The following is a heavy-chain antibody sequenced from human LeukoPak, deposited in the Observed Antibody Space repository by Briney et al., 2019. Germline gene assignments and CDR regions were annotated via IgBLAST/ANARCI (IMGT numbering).Heavy chain of an antibody. Sequence: ASVKVSCKASGYTFTGYYMHWVRQAPGQGLEWMGWINPGSGATNCAQRFHGRVTMTRDTSISTVYMELSRLRSDDTAVYYCARDYSGSYRHFDYWGQGTLVTVSS. CDR3: ARDYSGSYRHFDY. CDR2: INPGSGAT. V-gene: IGHV1-2*02. D-gene: IGHD1-26*01. CDR1: GYTFTGYY. J-gene: IGHJ4*02.